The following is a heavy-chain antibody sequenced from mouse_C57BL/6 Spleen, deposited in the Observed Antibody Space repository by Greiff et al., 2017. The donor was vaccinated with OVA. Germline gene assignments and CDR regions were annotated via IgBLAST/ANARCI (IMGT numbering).Heavy chain of an antibody. CDR1: GYSFTGYF. CDR3: ARDGNYVGAMDY. D-gene: IGHD2-1*01. Sequence: EVQLQQSGPELVKPGDSVKISCKASGYSFTGYFMNWVMQSHGKSLEWIGRINPYNGDTFYNQKFKGKATLTVDKSSSTAHMELRSLTSEDSAVYYCARDGNYVGAMDYWGQGTSVTVSS. J-gene: IGHJ4*01. V-gene: IGHV1-20*01. CDR2: INPYNGDT.